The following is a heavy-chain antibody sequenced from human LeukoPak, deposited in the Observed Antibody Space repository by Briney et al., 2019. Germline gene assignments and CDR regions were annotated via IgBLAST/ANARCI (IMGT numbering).Heavy chain of an antibody. D-gene: IGHD3-22*01. CDR1: GFTFNIYS. V-gene: IGHV3-21*01. CDR3: ARAGYYDSSGYSY. Sequence: GGPLRLPCAASGFTFNIYSMNWVRQAPGKGREWVSSISSSSSYIYYADSVKGRFTISRENAKNSLYLQMNSLRAEDTAVYYCARAGYYDSSGYSYWGQGALVTVSS. CDR2: ISSSSSYI. J-gene: IGHJ4*02.